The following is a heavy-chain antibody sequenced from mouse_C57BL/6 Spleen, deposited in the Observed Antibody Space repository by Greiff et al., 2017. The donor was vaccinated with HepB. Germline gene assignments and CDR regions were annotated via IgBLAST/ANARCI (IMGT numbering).Heavy chain of an antibody. CDR1: GYTFTSYG. V-gene: IGHV1-81*01. Sequence: QVQLKESGAELARPGASVKLSCKASGYTFTSYGISWVKQRTGQGLEWIGEIYPRSGNTYYNEKFKGKATLTADKSSSTAYMELRSLTSEDSAVYFCARRGVYDGFFDYWGQGTTLTVSS. J-gene: IGHJ2*01. D-gene: IGHD2-3*01. CDR3: ARRGVYDGFFDY. CDR2: IYPRSGNT.